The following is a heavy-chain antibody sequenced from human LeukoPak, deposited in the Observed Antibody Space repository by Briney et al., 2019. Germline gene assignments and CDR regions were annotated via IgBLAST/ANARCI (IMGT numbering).Heavy chain of an antibody. CDR1: GYTFTSYD. J-gene: IGHJ4*02. V-gene: IGHV1-2*02. D-gene: IGHD5-24*01. CDR3: GNRRDGYNFALHY. CDR2: INPNSGGT. Sequence: GASVKVSCKASGYTFTSYDISWVRQAPGQGLEWMGWINPNSGGTNYAQKFQGRVTMTRDTSITTAYMELSRLTSDDTAVYYCGNRRDGYNFALHYWGQGTLVTVSS.